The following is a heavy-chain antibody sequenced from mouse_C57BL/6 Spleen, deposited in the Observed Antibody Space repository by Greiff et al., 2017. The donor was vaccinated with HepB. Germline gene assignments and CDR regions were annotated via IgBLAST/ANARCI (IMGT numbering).Heavy chain of an antibody. V-gene: IGHV1-52*01. Sequence: QVQLKQPGAELVRPGSSVKLSCKASGYTFTSYWMHWVKQRPIQGLEWIGNIDPSDSETHYNQKFKDKATLTVDKSSSTAYMQLSSLTSEDSAVYYWARYDYSNYYWGQGTSVTVSS. J-gene: IGHJ4*01. CDR2: IDPSDSET. D-gene: IGHD2-5*01. CDR3: ARYDYSNYY. CDR1: GYTFTSYW.